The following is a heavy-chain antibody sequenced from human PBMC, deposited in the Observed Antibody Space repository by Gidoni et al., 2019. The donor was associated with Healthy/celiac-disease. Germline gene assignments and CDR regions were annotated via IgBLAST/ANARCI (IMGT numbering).Heavy chain of an antibody. CDR3: ARDHVNYDFWSGYYTGMRSLDY. J-gene: IGHJ4*02. V-gene: IGHV3-30*03. CDR2: ISYDGSNK. D-gene: IGHD3-3*01. Sequence: QVQLVESGGGVVQPGRSLRLSCAASGFTFSSYGMPWVRQAPGKGLEWVVVISYDGSNKYYADSVKGRFTISRDNSKNTLYLQMNSLRAEDTAVYYCARDHVNYDFWSGYYTGMRSLDYWGQGTLVTVSS. CDR1: GFTFSSYG.